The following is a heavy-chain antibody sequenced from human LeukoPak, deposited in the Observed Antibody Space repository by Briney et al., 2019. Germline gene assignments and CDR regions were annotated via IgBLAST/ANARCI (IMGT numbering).Heavy chain of an antibody. CDR1: GYPFTGYY. V-gene: IGHV1-2*02. Sequence: AASVKVSCKASGYPFTGYYMHWVRQAPGQGLEWMGWINPNSGGTNYAQKFQGRVTMTRDTSISTAYMELSRLRSDDIAIYFCATTGREDSSGWFSYYYYYYMDVWGKGTTVTVSS. J-gene: IGHJ6*03. D-gene: IGHD6-19*01. CDR2: INPNSGGT. CDR3: ATTGREDSSGWFSYYYYYYMDV.